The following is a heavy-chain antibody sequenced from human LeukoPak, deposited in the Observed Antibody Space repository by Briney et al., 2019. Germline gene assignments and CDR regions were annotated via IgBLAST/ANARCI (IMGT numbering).Heavy chain of an antibody. D-gene: IGHD6-6*01. V-gene: IGHV1-18*01. CDR3: AIGNMYSSSSQYYYYHMDV. CDR1: GYTFTSYG. J-gene: IGHJ6*03. Sequence: ASVKVSCKASGYTFTSYGISWVRQAPGQGLEWMGWISAYNGNTNYAQKLQGRVTMTTDPSTSTAYMELRSLRSDDTAVYYCAIGNMYSSSSQYYYYHMDVWGKGTTVTVSS. CDR2: ISAYNGNT.